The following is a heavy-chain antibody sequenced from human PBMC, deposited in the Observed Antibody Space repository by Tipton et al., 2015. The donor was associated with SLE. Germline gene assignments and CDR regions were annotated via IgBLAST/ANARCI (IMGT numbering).Heavy chain of an antibody. D-gene: IGHD6-6*01. Sequence: TLSLTCAVYGGSFSGYYWSWIRQPPGKGLEWIGEINHSGSTNYNPSLKSRVTISVDTSKNQFSLKLSSVTAADTAVYYCARRRSSSSSRPYWYFDLWGRGTLVTVSS. CDR3: ARRRSSSSSRPYWYFDL. V-gene: IGHV4-34*01. J-gene: IGHJ2*01. CDR1: GGSFSGYY. CDR2: INHSGST.